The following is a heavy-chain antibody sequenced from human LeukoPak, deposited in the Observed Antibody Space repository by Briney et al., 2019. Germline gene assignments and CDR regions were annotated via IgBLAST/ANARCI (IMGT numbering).Heavy chain of an antibody. CDR3: ATRYSSSSFDY. CDR1: GFTFSSYA. V-gene: IGHV3-23*01. Sequence: GGSLRHSCAASGFTFSSYAMSWVRQAPGKGLEWVSAISGSGGSTYYADSVKGRFTISRDNSKNTLYLQMNSLRAEDTAVYYCATRYSSSSFDYWGQGTLVTVSS. CDR2: ISGSGGST. J-gene: IGHJ4*02. D-gene: IGHD6-6*01.